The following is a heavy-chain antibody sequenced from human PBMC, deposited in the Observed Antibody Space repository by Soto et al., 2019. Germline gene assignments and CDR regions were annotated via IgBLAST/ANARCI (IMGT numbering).Heavy chain of an antibody. D-gene: IGHD4-17*01. CDR1: GFTFSSYG. J-gene: IGHJ4*02. CDR3: AKADGDYYGSLDY. V-gene: IGHV3-30*18. Sequence: QVQLVESGGGVVQPGRSLRLSCAASGFTFSSYGMHWVRQAPGKGLEWVAVISYDGSNKYYADSVKGRFTISRDNSKNTLYRQMNSLRAEDTAVYYCAKADGDYYGSLDYWGQGALVTVSS. CDR2: ISYDGSNK.